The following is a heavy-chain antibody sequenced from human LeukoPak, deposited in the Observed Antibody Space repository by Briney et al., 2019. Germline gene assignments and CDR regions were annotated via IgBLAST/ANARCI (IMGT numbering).Heavy chain of an antibody. CDR2: ISSSSSYI. CDR1: GFTFSSYS. D-gene: IGHD3-22*01. V-gene: IGHV3-21*01. Sequence: GALRLSCAASGFTFSSYSMNWVRQAPGKGLEWVSSISSSSSYIYYADSVKGRFTISRDNAKNSLYLQMNSLRAEDTAVYYCARGYYYDSSGYYDFPWPGNYWGQGTLATVSS. CDR3: ARGYYYDSSGYYDFPWPGNY. J-gene: IGHJ4*02.